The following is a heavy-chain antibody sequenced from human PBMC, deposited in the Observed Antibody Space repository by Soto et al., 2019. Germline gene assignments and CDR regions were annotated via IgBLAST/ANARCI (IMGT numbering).Heavy chain of an antibody. CDR3: ATKLEFGESSYYYGMDV. D-gene: IGHD3-10*01. V-gene: IGHV5-51*01. CDR2: IYPGDSDT. CDR1: GYSFTSYW. Sequence: GESLKISCKGSGYSFTSYWIGWVRQMPGKGLEWMGIIYPGDSDTRYSPSFQGQVTISADKSISTAYLQWSSLKASDTAMYYCATKLEFGESSYYYGMDVWGQGTTVTVSS. J-gene: IGHJ6*02.